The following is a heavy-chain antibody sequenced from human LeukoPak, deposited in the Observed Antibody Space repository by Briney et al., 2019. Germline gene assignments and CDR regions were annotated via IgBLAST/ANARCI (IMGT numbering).Heavy chain of an antibody. CDR1: EFTFSNNW. CDR3: VRAWDY. V-gene: IGHV3-74*01. Sequence: GGSLRLSCVASEFTFSNNWMYWVGQAPGKGLVWVSRISSDGSSTDFADSVKGRFTISRDSAKNTLYLQMNSLRAEDTAVYYCVRAWDYWGQGTLVTVSS. CDR2: ISSDGSST. J-gene: IGHJ4*02.